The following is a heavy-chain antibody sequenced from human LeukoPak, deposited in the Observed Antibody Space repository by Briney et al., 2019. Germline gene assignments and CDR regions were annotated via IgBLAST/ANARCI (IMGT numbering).Heavy chain of an antibody. V-gene: IGHV4-61*02. CDR1: GGSISGGSYY. J-gene: IGHJ5*02. D-gene: IGHD4-17*01. CDR2: IYTSGST. Sequence: SETLSLTCTVSGGSISGGSYYWSWIRQPAGKGLEWIGRIYTSGSTNYNPSLKSRVTISVDTSKNQFSLKLSSVTAADTAVYYCARAVPYGDHDDPNWFDPWGQGTLVTVSS. CDR3: ARAVPYGDHDDPNWFDP.